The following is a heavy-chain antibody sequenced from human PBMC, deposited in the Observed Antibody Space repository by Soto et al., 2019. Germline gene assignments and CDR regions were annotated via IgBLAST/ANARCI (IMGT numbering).Heavy chain of an antibody. CDR2: IYYSGST. Sequence: SETLSLTCTVSGGSISSSSYYWGWIRQPPGKGLEWIGSIYYSGSTYYNPSLKSRVTISVDTSKNQFSLKLSSVTAADTAVYYCARHRDYYGSGSYYNPGCMDVWGQGTTVTVSS. D-gene: IGHD3-10*01. J-gene: IGHJ6*02. CDR3: ARHRDYYGSGSYYNPGCMDV. CDR1: GGSISSSSYY. V-gene: IGHV4-39*01.